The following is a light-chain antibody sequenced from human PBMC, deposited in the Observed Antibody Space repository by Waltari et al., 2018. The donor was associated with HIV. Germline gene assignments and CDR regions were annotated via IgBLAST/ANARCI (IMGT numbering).Light chain of an antibody. J-gene: IGLJ2*01. CDR2: EVT. V-gene: IGLV2-8*01. CDR1: SSDIGGYNY. CDR3: SSFAPTNKFYVL. Sequence: QSTLTQPPSASGSPGQSVTISCTGTSSDIGGYNYVSWYQQHPGKAPKLIMTEVTKRPTGVPDRFSGSKSGNAASLTVCGLQADDEARYYCSSFAPTNKFYVLFGGGTTLTVL.